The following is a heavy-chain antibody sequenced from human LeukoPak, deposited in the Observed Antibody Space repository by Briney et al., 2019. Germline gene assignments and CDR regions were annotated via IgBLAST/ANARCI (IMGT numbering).Heavy chain of an antibody. J-gene: IGHJ6*02. CDR2: INHSGST. Sequence: SETLSLTCAVYGGSFSGYYWSWIRQPPGKGLEWIGEINHSGSTNYNPSLKSRVTISVDTSKNQFSLRLGSVTAADTAVYYCARGHCSSTSCYPRAYYYYYGMDVWGQGTTVTVSS. V-gene: IGHV4-34*01. CDR1: GGSFSGYY. D-gene: IGHD2-2*01. CDR3: ARGHCSSTSCYPRAYYYYYGMDV.